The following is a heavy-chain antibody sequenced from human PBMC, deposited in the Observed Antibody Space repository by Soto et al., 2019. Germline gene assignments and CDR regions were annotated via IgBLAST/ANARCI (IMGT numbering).Heavy chain of an antibody. CDR1: GFSFSSYA. J-gene: IGHJ4*02. CDR2: ISGSGGST. CDR3: AKERGSLGYCSSTSCYTALDY. V-gene: IGHV3-23*01. D-gene: IGHD2-2*02. Sequence: GGSLRLSCTASGFSFSSYAMSWVRQAPGKGLEWVSAISGSGGSTYYADSVKGRFTISRDNSKNTLYLQMNSLRAEDTAVYYCAKERGSLGYCSSTSCYTALDYWGQGTLVTVSS.